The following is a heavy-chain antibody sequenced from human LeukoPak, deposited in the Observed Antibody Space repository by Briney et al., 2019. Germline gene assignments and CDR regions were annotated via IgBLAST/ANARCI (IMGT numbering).Heavy chain of an antibody. D-gene: IGHD6-19*01. Sequence: GGSLRLSCAASGFTFSSYSMNWVRQAPGKGLEWVSSIGSSSSYIYYADSVKGRFTISRDNAKNSLYLQMNSLRAEDTALYYCAKSSGYSSGWYDYWGQGTLVTVSS. CDR3: AKSSGYSSGWYDY. CDR1: GFTFSSYS. J-gene: IGHJ4*02. CDR2: IGSSSSYI. V-gene: IGHV3-21*04.